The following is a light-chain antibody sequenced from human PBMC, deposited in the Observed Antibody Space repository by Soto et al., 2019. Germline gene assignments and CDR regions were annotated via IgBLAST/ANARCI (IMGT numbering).Light chain of an antibody. Sequence: ELVMTQSPATLSVSPGERATLSCRASQSVSSYLALYQQKPGQAPRLLIYDASNRATGIPARFSGSGSGTDFTLTISSLEPEDFAVYYCQQRSNWPRFTFGPGTKVDI. CDR2: DAS. J-gene: IGKJ3*01. CDR1: QSVSSY. V-gene: IGKV3-11*01. CDR3: QQRSNWPRFT.